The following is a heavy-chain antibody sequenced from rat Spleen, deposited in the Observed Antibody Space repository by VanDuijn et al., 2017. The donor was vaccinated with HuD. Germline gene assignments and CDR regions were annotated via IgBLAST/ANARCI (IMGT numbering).Heavy chain of an antibody. V-gene: IGHV3-1*01. Sequence: EVQLQESGPGLVKPSQSLSLTCSVTGYSITSNYWGWIRKFPGNKMEWMGYISYSGSTSYNPSLKSRISITRDTSKNQFFLQLNSVTTEETATYYGARWDGTGYVMDAWGQGASVTVSS. CDR2: ISYSGST. D-gene: IGHD1-11*01. CDR1: GYSITSNY. J-gene: IGHJ4*01. CDR3: ARWDGTGYVMDA.